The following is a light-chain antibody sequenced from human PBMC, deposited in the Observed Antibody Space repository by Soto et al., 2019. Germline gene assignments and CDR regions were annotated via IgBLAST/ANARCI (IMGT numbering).Light chain of an antibody. CDR3: QKYNSAPLT. V-gene: IGKV1D-8*03. Sequence: VIWMTQSPSLLCAATRVRVTSICLMSQGISSYLAWYQQKPGKAPELLIYAASTLQAGVPSRFSGSGSGTDFTLTISSLQPEDVAAYYCQKYNSAPLTFGGGTKVDIK. CDR2: AAS. J-gene: IGKJ4*01. CDR1: QGISSY.